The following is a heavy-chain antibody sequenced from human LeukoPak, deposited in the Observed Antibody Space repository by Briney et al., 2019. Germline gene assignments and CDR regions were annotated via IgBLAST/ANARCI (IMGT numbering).Heavy chain of an antibody. V-gene: IGHV1-2*02. Sequence: ASVKVSCKPSGYTFTGYYTHWVRQAPAQGLEWMGWINPDSGGTNYAQKFQGRVTMTRDTSISTAYMELRSLRSDDTAVYYCARDQGLWFGELLIPHYYYYMGVWGKGTTVTISS. D-gene: IGHD3-10*01. J-gene: IGHJ6*03. CDR2: INPDSGGT. CDR3: ARDQGLWFGELLIPHYYYYMGV. CDR1: GYTFTGYY.